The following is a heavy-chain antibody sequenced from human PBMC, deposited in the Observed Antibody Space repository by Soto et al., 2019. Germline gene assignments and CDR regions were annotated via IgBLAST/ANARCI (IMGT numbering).Heavy chain of an antibody. CDR1: GGSISSSSYY. D-gene: IGHD6-19*01. J-gene: IGHJ4*02. Sequence: QLQLQESGPGLVKPSETLSLTCTVSGGSISSSSYYWGGIRQPPGKGLEWIVCIDYSGSTYYNPSLQSRVPLSVHTSKNQFSLRLSSVTAAATAVYYCAILAGYSSGWYRVPPAYYFVYWGQGTLVSVSS. CDR2: IDYSGST. V-gene: IGHV4-39*01. CDR3: AILAGYSSGWYRVPPAYYFVY.